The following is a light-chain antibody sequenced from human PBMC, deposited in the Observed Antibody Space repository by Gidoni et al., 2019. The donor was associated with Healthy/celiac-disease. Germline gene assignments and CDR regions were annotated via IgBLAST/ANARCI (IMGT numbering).Light chain of an antibody. V-gene: IGKV1-5*03. Sequence: IQMTQPPSTLSASVGDRVTITCRASQSISSWLAWYQQRPRKAPKLLIYKASSLESGVPSRFSGSGSGTEFTLTISSLQPDDFATYYCQQYNSYSWTFGQGTKVEIK. J-gene: IGKJ1*01. CDR2: KAS. CDR3: QQYNSYSWT. CDR1: QSISSW.